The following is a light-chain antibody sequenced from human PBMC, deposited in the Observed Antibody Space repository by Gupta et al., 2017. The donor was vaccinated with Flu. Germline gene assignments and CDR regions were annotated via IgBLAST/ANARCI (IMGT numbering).Light chain of an antibody. CDR3: SSYTSSDTLV. Sequence: QSALAQPASVSGSPGQSITISCTGASSDIGTYTYVSWYQHHPGKAPKLMIYEVSNRPSGVSSRFSGSKSGNTASLTISGLQAEDEADYYCSSYTSSDTLVFGGGTKLTVL. V-gene: IGLV2-14*01. J-gene: IGLJ3*02. CDR2: EVS. CDR1: SSDIGTYTY.